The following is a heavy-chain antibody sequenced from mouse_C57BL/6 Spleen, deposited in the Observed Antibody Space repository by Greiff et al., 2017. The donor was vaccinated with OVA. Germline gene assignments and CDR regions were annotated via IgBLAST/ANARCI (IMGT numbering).Heavy chain of an antibody. V-gene: IGHV1-64*01. D-gene: IGHD2-5*01. CDR3: ASDYSNSGYAMDY. CDR2: IHPNSGST. J-gene: IGHJ4*01. CDR1: GYTFTSYW. Sequence: VQLQQPGAELVKPGASVKLSCKASGYTFTSYWMHWVKQRPGQGLEWIGMIHPNSGSTNYNEKFKSKATLTVDKSSSTAYMQLSSLTSEDSAVYYCASDYSNSGYAMDYWGQGTSVTVSS.